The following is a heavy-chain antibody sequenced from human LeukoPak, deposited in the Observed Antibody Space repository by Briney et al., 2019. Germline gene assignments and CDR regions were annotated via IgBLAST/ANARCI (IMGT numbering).Heavy chain of an antibody. Sequence: PETLSLTCTVSGGSLSSGGYYWGWIRQPPGKGLEWIGSIFYSGSAYYNPSLKSRVTISADTSKNQFSLKLTSVTAADAALYYCARQYSSGWPWFDPWGQGTLVTVSS. CDR3: ARQYSSGWPWFDP. V-gene: IGHV4-39*01. CDR2: IFYSGSA. J-gene: IGHJ5*02. CDR1: GGSLSSGGYY. D-gene: IGHD6-19*01.